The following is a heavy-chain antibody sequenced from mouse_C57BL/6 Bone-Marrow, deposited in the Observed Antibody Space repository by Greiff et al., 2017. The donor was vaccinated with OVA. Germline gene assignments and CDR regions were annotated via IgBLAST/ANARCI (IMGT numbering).Heavy chain of an antibody. CDR3: ARGDYGVDY. D-gene: IGHD2-4*01. V-gene: IGHV1-82*01. Sequence: QVQLQQSGPELVKPGASVKISCKASGYAFSSSWMNWVKQRPGKGLEWIGRIYPGDGDTNYNGKFKGKATLTADKSSSTAYMQLSSLTSEDSAVYFCARGDYGVDYWGQGTTLTVSS. CDR2: IYPGDGDT. CDR1: GYAFSSSW. J-gene: IGHJ2*01.